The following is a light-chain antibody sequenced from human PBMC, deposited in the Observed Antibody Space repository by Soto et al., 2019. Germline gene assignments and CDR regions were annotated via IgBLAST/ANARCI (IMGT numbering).Light chain of an antibody. J-gene: IGKJ1*01. CDR1: QGIRND. V-gene: IGKV1-17*01. CDR3: QQYNNWPPWT. CDR2: AAS. Sequence: DIHITRSPSSLSSSLVDRVTITCRAIQGIRNDLGWYQQKPGKAPKRLIYAASSLQSGVPSRFSGSGSGTEFTLTISSLQPEDFAVYYCQQYNNWPPWTFGQGTKVDIK.